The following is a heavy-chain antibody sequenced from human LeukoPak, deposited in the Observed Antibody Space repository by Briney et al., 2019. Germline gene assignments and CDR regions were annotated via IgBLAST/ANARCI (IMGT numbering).Heavy chain of an antibody. CDR1: GFTFSTYW. CDR3: AKGSGINHYNWFDP. V-gene: IGHV3-23*01. CDR2: IGGSGGST. J-gene: IGHJ5*02. Sequence: PGGSLRLSCAASGFTFSTYWMNWVRQAPGKGLEWVSGIGGSGGSTYYADSVKGRFTISRDNSKNTLSLQMNSLRADDTALYYCAKGSGINHYNWFDPWGQGTLVTVSS. D-gene: IGHD6-13*01.